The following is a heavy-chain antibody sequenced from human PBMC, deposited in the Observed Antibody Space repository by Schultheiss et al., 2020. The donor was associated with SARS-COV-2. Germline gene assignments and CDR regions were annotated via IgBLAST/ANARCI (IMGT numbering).Heavy chain of an antibody. CDR1: GFTFSSYD. CDR3: ARDWRCSGGSCYSS. V-gene: IGHV3-23*01. J-gene: IGHJ5*02. CDR2: VSGSGGNT. Sequence: GGSLRLSCAACGFTFSSYDMHWVRQATGKGLEWVSSVSGSGGNTNYADSVQGRFTISRDNSKNSLYLQMNSLRDEDTAVYYCARDWRCSGGSCYSSWGQGTLVTVSS. D-gene: IGHD2-15*01.